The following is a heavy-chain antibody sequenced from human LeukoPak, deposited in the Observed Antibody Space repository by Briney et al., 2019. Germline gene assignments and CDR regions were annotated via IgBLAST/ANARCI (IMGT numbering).Heavy chain of an antibody. CDR1: GGSFSGYY. D-gene: IGHD3-16*01. CDR3: ARLGVGRPYYYYGMDV. V-gene: IGHV4-34*01. J-gene: IGHJ6*02. CDR2: INHSGST. Sequence: PSETLSLTCAVYGGSFSGYYWSWIRQPPGKGLEWIGEINHSGSTNYNPSLKSRVTISVDTSKNQFSLKLSSVTAADTAVYYCARLGVGRPYYYYGMDVWGQGTTVTVSS.